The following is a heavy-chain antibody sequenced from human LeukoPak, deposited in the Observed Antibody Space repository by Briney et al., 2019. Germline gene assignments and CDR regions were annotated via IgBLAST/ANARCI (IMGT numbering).Heavy chain of an antibody. D-gene: IGHD1-26*01. CDR3: ARDPGWETLHAFDT. CDR1: GDSVSSNSAS. Sequence: SQTLSLTCAISGDSVSSNSASWNWIRQSPSRGLEWLGRTYYRSKWYSEYAGSVRGRITINADTSKNQFSLQLYSVTPDDTAVYYCARDPGWETLHAFDTWGQGTMVTVSS. CDR2: TYYRSKWYS. J-gene: IGHJ3*02. V-gene: IGHV6-1*01.